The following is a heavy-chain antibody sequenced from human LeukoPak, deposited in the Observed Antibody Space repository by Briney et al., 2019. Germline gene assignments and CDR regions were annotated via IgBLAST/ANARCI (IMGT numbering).Heavy chain of an antibody. V-gene: IGHV3-23*01. CDR2: ISGSGGST. CDR1: GFTFSDYY. D-gene: IGHD3-10*01. J-gene: IGHJ4*02. CDR3: ARMYYYGSGRYGLDY. Sequence: PGGSLRLSCAASGFTFSDYYMSWIRQAPGKGLEWVSAISGSGGSTYYADSVKGRFTISRDNSKNTLYLQMNSLRAEDTAVHYCARMYYYGSGRYGLDYWGQGTLVTVSS.